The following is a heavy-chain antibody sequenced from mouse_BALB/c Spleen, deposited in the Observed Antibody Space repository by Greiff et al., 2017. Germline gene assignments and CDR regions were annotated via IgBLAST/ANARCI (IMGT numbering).Heavy chain of an antibody. J-gene: IGHJ4*01. CDR3: ARDDGGLRPYAMDY. D-gene: IGHD2-4*01. V-gene: IGHV7-1*02. Sequence: EVNLVESGGGLVQPGGSLRLSCATSGFTFSDFYMEWVRQPPGKRLEWIAASRNKANDYTTEYSASVKGRFIVSRDTSQSILYLQMNALRAEDTAIYYCARDDGGLRPYAMDYWGQGTSVTVSS. CDR2: SRNKANDYTT. CDR1: GFTFSDFY.